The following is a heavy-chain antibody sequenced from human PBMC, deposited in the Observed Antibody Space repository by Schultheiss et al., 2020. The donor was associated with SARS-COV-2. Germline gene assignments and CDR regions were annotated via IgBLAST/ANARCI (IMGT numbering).Heavy chain of an antibody. CDR3: ARGRAMGRGPRLDV. V-gene: IGHV4-31*03. CDR1: GGSISSGGYY. CDR2: IYYTGTT. D-gene: IGHD5-18*01. Sequence: SETLSLTCTVSGGSISSGGYYWSWIRQHPGKGLEWIGYIYYTGTTYYRPSLKSRVTISRDTSKNQFSLNLTSVTAADTAVYYCARGRAMGRGPRLDVWAQGTTVTVSS. J-gene: IGHJ6*02.